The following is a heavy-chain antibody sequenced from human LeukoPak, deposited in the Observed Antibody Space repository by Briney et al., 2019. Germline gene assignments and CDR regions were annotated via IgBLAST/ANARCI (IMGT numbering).Heavy chain of an antibody. CDR1: GGTFNSYA. D-gene: IGHD1-26*01. J-gene: IGHJ4*02. Sequence: SVKVSCKVSGGTFNSYAISWVRQAPGQGLEWMGRIIPIFGTANYAQKFQGRVTITTDESTSTAYMERSSLRSEDTAVYYCARVGVEWELPDYWGQGALVTVSS. CDR2: IIPIFGTA. V-gene: IGHV1-69*05. CDR3: ARVGVEWELPDY.